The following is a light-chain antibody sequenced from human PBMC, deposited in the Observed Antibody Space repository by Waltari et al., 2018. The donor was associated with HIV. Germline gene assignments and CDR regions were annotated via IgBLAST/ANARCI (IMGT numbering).Light chain of an antibody. CDR3: AAWDDSLNAWV. V-gene: IGLV1-44*01. Sequence: QSVLTQPPSASGTPGQRVTIPCSGSSSNIGTTTVNWYQQLPGSAPKFLMYGNHVRPSGVPDRFSGSKSGTSASLAISGLRSEDEADYYCAAWDDSLNAWVFGGGTKVTVL. J-gene: IGLJ3*02. CDR1: SSNIGTTT. CDR2: GNH.